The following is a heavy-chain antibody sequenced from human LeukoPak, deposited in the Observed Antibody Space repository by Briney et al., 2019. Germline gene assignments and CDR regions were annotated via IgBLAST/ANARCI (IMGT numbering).Heavy chain of an antibody. D-gene: IGHD1-26*01. V-gene: IGHV3-73*01. CDR3: TRDAGTYNWLDP. J-gene: IGHJ5*02. CDR2: IDKKTKNYET. Sequence: GGSLRLSCAASGFTFSDSGMHWVHQASGKGLEWVGLIDKKTKNYETAYAASVRGRFTISRDDSQNTAYLQMYSLETEDTALYYCTRDAGTYNWLDPWGQGTLVTVSS. CDR1: GFTFSDSG.